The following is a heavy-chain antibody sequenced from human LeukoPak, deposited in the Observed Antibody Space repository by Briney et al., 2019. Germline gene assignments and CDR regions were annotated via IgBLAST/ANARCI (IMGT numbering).Heavy chain of an antibody. CDR3: ARVMGTTVTRRVYAFDI. CDR2: ISYSGSI. V-gene: IGHV4-59*01. J-gene: IGHJ3*02. D-gene: IGHD4-17*01. CDR1: GGSISTYY. Sequence: SETLSLTCSLSGGSISTYYWSWIRQPPGKGLEWIGYISYSGSINDNPSLKSRFTISVDTSKNQFSLKLSPVTAADTAVYYCARVMGTTVTRRVYAFDIWGQGTMVTVAS.